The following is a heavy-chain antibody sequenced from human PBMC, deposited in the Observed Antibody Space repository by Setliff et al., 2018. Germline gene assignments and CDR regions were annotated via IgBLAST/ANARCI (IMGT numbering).Heavy chain of an antibody. J-gene: IGHJ4*02. Sequence: SVKVSCKTSSYTFTNYGINWVRQAPGRGLEWMGWITAYDGNTHYAQKFQGRVTMTADASTSTANMELRGLRSDDTAVYYCTRGPKDFVVLAAAACFDFWGQGTLVTAPQ. CDR3: TRGPKDFVVLAAAACFDF. CDR2: ITAYDGNT. D-gene: IGHD2-15*01. V-gene: IGHV1-18*01. CDR1: SYTFTNYG.